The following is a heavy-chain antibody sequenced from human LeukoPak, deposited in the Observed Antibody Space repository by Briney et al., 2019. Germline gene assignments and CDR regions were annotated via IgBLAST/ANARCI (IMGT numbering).Heavy chain of an antibody. D-gene: IGHD3-22*01. CDR1: GFTFTNYA. Sequence: GSLRLSCAASGFTFTNYAMHWVRRAPGKGLEWVAVISYDGSNKYYADSVKGRFTISRDNSKNTLYLQMNSLRAEDTAVYSCAREVPYYDSSGYYDYWGQGTLVTVSS. CDR3: AREVPYYDSSGYYDY. J-gene: IGHJ4*02. CDR2: ISYDGSNK. V-gene: IGHV3-30-3*01.